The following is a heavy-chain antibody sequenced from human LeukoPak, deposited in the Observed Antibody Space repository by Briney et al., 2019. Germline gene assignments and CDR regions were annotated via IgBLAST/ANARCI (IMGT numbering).Heavy chain of an antibody. CDR3: ARDFEMATQHDPPPSYYFDY. CDR2: ISYDGSNK. Sequence: GRSLRLSCAASGFTFSSYAMHWVRQAPGKGLEWVAVISYDGSNKYYADSVKGRFTISRDNSKNTLYLQMNSLRAEDTAVYYCARDFEMATQHDPPPSYYFDYWGQGTLVTVSP. V-gene: IGHV3-30*16. D-gene: IGHD5-24*01. J-gene: IGHJ4*02. CDR1: GFTFSSYA.